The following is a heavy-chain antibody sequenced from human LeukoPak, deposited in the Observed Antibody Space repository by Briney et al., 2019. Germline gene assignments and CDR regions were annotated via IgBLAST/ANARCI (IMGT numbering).Heavy chain of an antibody. CDR1: GGSISSYY. V-gene: IGHV4-59*01. D-gene: IGHD6-25*01. J-gene: IGHJ4*02. CDR3: ARGAASLSYFDS. Sequence: PSETLSLTCTVSGGSISSYYWSWIRQTPGKGLEWIGYIYYSGSTNYNPSLKSRVTISVDTSKTQFSLKLSSVTAADTAVYYCARGAASLSYFDSRGQGTLVTVSS. CDR2: IYYSGST.